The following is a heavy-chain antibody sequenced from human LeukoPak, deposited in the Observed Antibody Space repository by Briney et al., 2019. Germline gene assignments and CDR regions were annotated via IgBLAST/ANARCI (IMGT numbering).Heavy chain of an antibody. D-gene: IGHD3-3*01. CDR1: GFTLSNYW. CDR3: ARDESLGDLWSGYFDAFDI. CDR2: IRQDGSEK. J-gene: IGHJ3*02. V-gene: IGHV3-7*01. Sequence: GGSLRLSCAASGFTLSNYWMSWVRQAPGEGLECVAHIRQDGSEKYYVDSVKGRFTVSRDNTKNSLFLQMNSLRAEDTAVYYCARDESLGDLWSGYFDAFDIWGQGTMVTVSS.